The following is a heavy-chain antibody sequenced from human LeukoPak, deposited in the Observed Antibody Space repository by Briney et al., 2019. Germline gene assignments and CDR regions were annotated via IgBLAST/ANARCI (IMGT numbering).Heavy chain of an antibody. J-gene: IGHJ4*02. CDR1: GYTFTNYG. Sequence: ASVKVSCKASGYTFTNYGVSWVRQAPGQGLEWMGWISAYNGNTKSAQKVQGRVTLTTDTLTNTVYMDLRNLRSDDTAVYYCARDLGGNPEVLDYWGQGTLVTVSS. D-gene: IGHD4-23*01. V-gene: IGHV1-18*01. CDR3: ARDLGGNPEVLDY. CDR2: ISAYNGNT.